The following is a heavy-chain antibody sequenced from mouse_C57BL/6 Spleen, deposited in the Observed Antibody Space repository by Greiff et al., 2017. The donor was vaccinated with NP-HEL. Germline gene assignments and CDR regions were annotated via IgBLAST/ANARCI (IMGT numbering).Heavy chain of an antibody. CDR3: ARRGDGDWYFDV. V-gene: IGHV5-2*03. CDR1: EYEFPSHD. D-gene: IGHD3-3*01. J-gene: IGHJ1*03. CDR2: INSDGGST. Sequence: EVKVEESGGGLVQPGESLKLSCESNEYEFPSHDMSWVRKTPEKRLELVAAINSDGGSTYYPDTMERRFIISRDNTKKTLYLQMSSLRSEDTALYYCARRGDGDWYFDVWGTGTTVTVSS.